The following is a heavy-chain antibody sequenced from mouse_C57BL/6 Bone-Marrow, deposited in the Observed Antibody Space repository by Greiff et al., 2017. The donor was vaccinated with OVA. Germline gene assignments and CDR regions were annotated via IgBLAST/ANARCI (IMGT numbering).Heavy chain of an antibody. J-gene: IGHJ3*01. Sequence: EVQLQQSGAELVKPGASVKLSCTASGFNIKDYYMHWVKQRTEQGLEWIGRIDPEDGETKYAPKFQGKATITADTSSNTAYLQLSSLTSEDTAVYYCDREDLGGWLRRDPFAYWGQGTLVTVSA. CDR2: IDPEDGET. CDR3: DREDLGGWLRRDPFAY. V-gene: IGHV14-2*01. CDR1: GFNIKDYY. D-gene: IGHD2-2*01.